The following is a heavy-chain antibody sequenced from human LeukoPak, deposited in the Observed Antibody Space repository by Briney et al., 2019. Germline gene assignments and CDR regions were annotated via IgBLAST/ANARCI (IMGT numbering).Heavy chain of an antibody. CDR3: ARDRARTYYYDSSGYYVGSAFDI. Sequence: PRGSLRLSCAASGFTFSSYSMNWVRQAPGKGLEWVSSISSSSSYIYYADSVKGRFTISRDNAKNSLYLQMNSLRAEDTAVYYCARDRARTYYYDSSGYYVGSAFDIWGQGTMVTVSS. CDR2: ISSSSSYI. J-gene: IGHJ3*02. D-gene: IGHD3-22*01. CDR1: GFTFSSYS. V-gene: IGHV3-21*01.